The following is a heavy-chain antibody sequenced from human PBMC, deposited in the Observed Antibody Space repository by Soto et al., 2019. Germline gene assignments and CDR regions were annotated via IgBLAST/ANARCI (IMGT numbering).Heavy chain of an antibody. D-gene: IGHD1-7*01. CDR2: ISWNSGSI. CDR3: ARDRNSRGVGPLDY. CDR1: GFTFDDYA. V-gene: IGHV3-9*01. Sequence: EVQLVESGGGLVQPGRSLRLSCAASGFTFDDYAMHWVRQAPGKGLEWVSGISWNSGSIGYADSVKGRFTISRDNSKNTLYLQMNSLRAEDTAVYYCARDRNSRGVGPLDYWGQGTLVTVSS. J-gene: IGHJ4*02.